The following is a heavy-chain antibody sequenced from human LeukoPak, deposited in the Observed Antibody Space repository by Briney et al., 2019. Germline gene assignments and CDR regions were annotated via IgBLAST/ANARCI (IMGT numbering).Heavy chain of an antibody. V-gene: IGHV4-30-4*08. J-gene: IGHJ4*02. CDR2: IYYSGST. CDR1: GGSISSGDYY. Sequence: SQTLSLTCTVSGGSISSGDYYWSWIRQPPGKGLEWIGYIYYSGSTYYNPSLKSRVTISVDTSKNQFSLKLSSVTAADTAVYYCAGTTGYSSSWYDYWGQGTLVTVSS. CDR3: AGTTGYSSSWYDY. D-gene: IGHD6-13*01.